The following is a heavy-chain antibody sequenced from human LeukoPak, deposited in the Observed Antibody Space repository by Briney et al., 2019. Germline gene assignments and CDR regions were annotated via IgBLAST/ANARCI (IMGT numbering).Heavy chain of an antibody. D-gene: IGHD3-9*01. CDR2: ISPSGGST. CDR3: AHAGGDILYNWFDP. CDR1: GFSFTSYY. V-gene: IGHV1-46*01. Sequence: ASVKVSCKASGFSFTSYYMHWVRQAPGQGLEWMGVISPSGGSTTYAERFQGRVTMTRDTSTGTVYMELSSLISEDTAVYYCAHAGGDILYNWFDPWGQGTLVTVSS. J-gene: IGHJ5*02.